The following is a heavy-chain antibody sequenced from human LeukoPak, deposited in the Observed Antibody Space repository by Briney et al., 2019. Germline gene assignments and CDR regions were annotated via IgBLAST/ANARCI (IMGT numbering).Heavy chain of an antibody. Sequence: SETLSLTCTVSGGSISSYYWSWLRQPPGKGREWIGYIYYSGSTNYNPSLKRRVTISVDTSKNQFSLKLSSVTAADTAVYYCARSGYSYGADAFDIWGQGTMVTVSS. J-gene: IGHJ3*02. CDR1: GGSISSYY. D-gene: IGHD5-18*01. CDR3: ARSGYSYGADAFDI. V-gene: IGHV4-59*01. CDR2: IYYSGST.